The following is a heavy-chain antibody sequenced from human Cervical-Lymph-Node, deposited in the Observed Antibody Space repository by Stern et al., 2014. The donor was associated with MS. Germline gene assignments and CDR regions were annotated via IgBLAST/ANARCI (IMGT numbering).Heavy chain of an antibody. CDR1: GYTLTELS. D-gene: IGHD4-11*01. Sequence: QDQLVQSGAEVKKPGASVKVSCKVSGYTLTELSMHWVRQAPGKGLEWMGGFDTEDGETIYAQKYQVRVTMTEDTSTDTAYMELSSLRSEDTAVYYCATQGYYSNHYYGMDVWGQGTTVTVSS. J-gene: IGHJ6*02. CDR2: FDTEDGET. V-gene: IGHV1-24*01. CDR3: ATQGYYSNHYYGMDV.